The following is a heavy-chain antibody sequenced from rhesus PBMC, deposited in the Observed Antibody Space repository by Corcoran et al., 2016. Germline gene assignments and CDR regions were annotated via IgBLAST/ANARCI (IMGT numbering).Heavy chain of an antibody. Sequence: EVQLVESGGGLAKPGGSLRLSWAASGFTFSSSWMHWVRQAPGKGLEWVSAINCGGGSTYYADSVKGRFTISRDNSKNTLSLQMNSLRAEDTAVYYCAKGYYPDYWGQGVLVTVSS. CDR3: AKGYYPDY. CDR1: GFTFSSSW. CDR2: INCGGGST. V-gene: IGHV3S25*01. D-gene: IGHD3-16*01. J-gene: IGHJ4*01.